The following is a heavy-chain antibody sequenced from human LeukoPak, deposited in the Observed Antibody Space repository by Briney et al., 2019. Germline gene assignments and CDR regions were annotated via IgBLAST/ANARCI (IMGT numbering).Heavy chain of an antibody. J-gene: IGHJ3*01. CDR3: ARTFYDTLDSDAFDF. V-gene: IGHV1-69*13. D-gene: IGHD2/OR15-2a*01. Sequence: SVKVSCKASGGTFSSYAVSWVRQAPGQGLEWMGGIIPIFGTANYAQKFQGRVTITADESTSTAYMERSSPRSEDTAVYYCARTFYDTLDSDAFDFWGQGTMVIVSS. CDR1: GGTFSSYA. CDR2: IIPIFGTA.